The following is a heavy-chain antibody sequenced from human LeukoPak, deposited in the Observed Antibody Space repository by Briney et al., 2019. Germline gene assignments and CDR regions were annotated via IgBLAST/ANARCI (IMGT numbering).Heavy chain of an antibody. CDR1: GFTFSSYG. V-gene: IGHV3-30*18. Sequence: GGSLRLSCAASGFTFSSYGMHWVRQAPGKGLEWVAVISYDGSNKYYADSVKGRFTISRDNSKNTLYLQMSSLRAEDTAVYYCAKDSMIVVVEAPDYWGQGTLVTVSS. CDR2: ISYDGSNK. J-gene: IGHJ4*02. D-gene: IGHD3-22*01. CDR3: AKDSMIVVVEAPDY.